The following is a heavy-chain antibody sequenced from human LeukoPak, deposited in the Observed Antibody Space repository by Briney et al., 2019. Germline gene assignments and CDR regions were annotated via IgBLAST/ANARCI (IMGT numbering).Heavy chain of an antibody. Sequence: SETLSLTCAVYGGSFSGYYWSWIRQPPGKGLEWIGEINHSGSTNYNPSLKSRGTISVDTSKNQFSLKLSSVTAADTAVYYCARRDSSGWYGAGGVDYWGQGTLVTVSS. CDR1: GGSFSGYY. J-gene: IGHJ4*02. CDR2: INHSGST. CDR3: ARRDSSGWYGAGGVDY. V-gene: IGHV4-34*01. D-gene: IGHD6-19*01.